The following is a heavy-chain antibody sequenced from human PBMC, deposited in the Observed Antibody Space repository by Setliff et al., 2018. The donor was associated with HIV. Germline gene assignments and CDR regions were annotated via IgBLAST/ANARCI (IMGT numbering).Heavy chain of an antibody. CDR1: GDTFSTYA. J-gene: IGHJ4*02. CDR2: SIPLFKTV. D-gene: IGHD2-21*01. V-gene: IGHV1-69*13. CDR3: ASGSGYCRNGDCYIGVHKNPDKYFYDY. Sequence: ASVKVSCKASGDTFSTYAITWVRQAPGQGLEWMGGSIPLFKTVEYAQKFQGRLTISADELMTTAYMELRSLKSGDTAVYYCASGSGYCRNGDCYIGVHKNPDKYFYDYWGQGTLVTVSS.